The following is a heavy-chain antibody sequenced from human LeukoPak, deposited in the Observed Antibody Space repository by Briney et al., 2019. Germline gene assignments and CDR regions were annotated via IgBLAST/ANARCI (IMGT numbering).Heavy chain of an antibody. CDR1: GFTFSSYA. CDR3: AKGGVRGVTRSWFDP. D-gene: IGHD3-10*01. CDR2: ISGSGGST. J-gene: IGHJ5*02. Sequence: GGSLRLSCAASGFTFSSYAMSWVRRAPGKGLEWVSAISGSGGSTYYADSVKGRFTISRDNSKNTLYLQMNSLRAEDTAVYYCAKGGVRGVTRSWFDPWGQGTLVTVSS. V-gene: IGHV3-23*01.